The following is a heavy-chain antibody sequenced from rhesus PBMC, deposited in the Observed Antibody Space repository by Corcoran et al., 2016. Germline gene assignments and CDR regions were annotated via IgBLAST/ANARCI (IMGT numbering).Heavy chain of an antibody. CDR1: GGSISSSNW. D-gene: IGHD1-1*01. Sequence: QVQLQESGPGLVKPSETLSLTGAVAGGSISSSNWWSGIRQPPGKGLEWIGDICGSSGSTDDNPARMSRVTLSSDTTPTQFSLKLGSVTAADTAVYYCARPRVLERLDSWGQGVVVTISS. V-gene: IGHV4-65*01. J-gene: IGHJ6*01. CDR2: ICGSSGST. CDR3: ARPRVLERLDS.